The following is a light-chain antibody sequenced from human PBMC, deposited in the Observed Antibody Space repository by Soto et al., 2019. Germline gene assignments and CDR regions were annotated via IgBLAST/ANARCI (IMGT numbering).Light chain of an antibody. CDR3: QQSHSLPFT. CDR1: QTIDRS. J-gene: IGKJ3*01. V-gene: IGKV1-39*01. Sequence: DVQMTQSPPSLSASMGDRVTITCRASQTIDRSLNWYQQKPGKAPNLLIYDASNLQSGVPSRFSGSGSGTDFTLTISGLQPDDFATYSCQQSHSLPFTFGPGTKVDI. CDR2: DAS.